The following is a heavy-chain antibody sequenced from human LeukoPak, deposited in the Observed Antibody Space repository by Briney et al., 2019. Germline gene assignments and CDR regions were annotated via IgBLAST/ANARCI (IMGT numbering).Heavy chain of an antibody. J-gene: IGHJ6*03. D-gene: IGHD3-10*01. CDR1: GGSSSGYY. Sequence: SETLSLTCAVYGGSSSGYYWSWIRQPPGKGLEWIGEINHSGSTNYNPSLKSRVTISVDTSKNQFSLKLSSVTAADTAVYYCARGSAYYYGSGSYYYYYYYMDVWGKGTTVTVSS. CDR2: INHSGST. V-gene: IGHV4-34*01. CDR3: ARGSAYYYGSGSYYYYYYYMDV.